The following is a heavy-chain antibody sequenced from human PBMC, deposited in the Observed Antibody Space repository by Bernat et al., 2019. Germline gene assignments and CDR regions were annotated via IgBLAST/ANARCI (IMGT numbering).Heavy chain of an antibody. CDR3: ARGPLLRGVQEGWYFDY. Sequence: EVQLVESGGGLVQPGGSLRLSCAASGFAFSNYAMHWVRQAPGKGLEFVSAISSDGGSTYYAQSVKGRFTISRDNAKNSLYLQMNSLRAEDTAVYYCARGPLLRGVQEGWYFDYWGQGTLVTVSS. D-gene: IGHD3-10*01. V-gene: IGHV3-64*01. CDR1: GFAFSNYA. CDR2: ISSDGGST. J-gene: IGHJ4*02.